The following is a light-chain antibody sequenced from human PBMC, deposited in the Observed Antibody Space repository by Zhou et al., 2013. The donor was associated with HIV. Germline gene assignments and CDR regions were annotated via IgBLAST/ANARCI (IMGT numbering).Light chain of an antibody. J-gene: IGKJ2*03. Sequence: EIVLTQSPGTLSLSAGERATLSCRASQTVSSNYLAWYQQKPGQAPRLLIYGASSRATGIPDRFSGSGSGTDFTLTITRLEPEDFAVYYCQQYGNSPRSFGQGTKLEIK. V-gene: IGKV3-20*01. CDR3: QQYGNSPRS. CDR1: QTVSSNY. CDR2: GAS.